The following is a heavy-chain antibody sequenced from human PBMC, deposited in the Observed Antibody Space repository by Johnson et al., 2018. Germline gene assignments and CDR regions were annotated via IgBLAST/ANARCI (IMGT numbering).Heavy chain of an antibody. D-gene: IGHD3-9*01. CDR3: VRATDLGAQYDILTRNYYYGMDV. CDR1: GYTFTSYD. J-gene: IGHJ6*02. Sequence: QVQLVQSGAEVEKPGASVKVSCKVSGYTFTSYDINWVRQATGQGLEWMGWMNPNSGNTGYALKFQVRVTMTRNTSIITAYMELSSLISDDTAVYYCVRATDLGAQYDILTRNYYYGMDVWGQGTTVTVSS. CDR2: MNPNSGNT. V-gene: IGHV1-8*01.